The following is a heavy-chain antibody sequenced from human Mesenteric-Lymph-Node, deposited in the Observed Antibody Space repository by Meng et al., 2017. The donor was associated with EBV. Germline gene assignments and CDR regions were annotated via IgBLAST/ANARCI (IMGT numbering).Heavy chain of an antibody. J-gene: IGHJ4*02. CDR3: ARLGNGH. V-gene: IGHV4-34*01. CDR2: INHSGTT. CDR1: GESFSGYY. Sequence: QVKVKQWGSGMLRPLETLSLPCAVYGESFSGYYWSWIRQPPGKGLEWIGEINHSGTTNYNPPLESRVTISVDTSKNQLSLKLTSLTAADTAVYYCARLGNGHWGQGTLVTVSS.